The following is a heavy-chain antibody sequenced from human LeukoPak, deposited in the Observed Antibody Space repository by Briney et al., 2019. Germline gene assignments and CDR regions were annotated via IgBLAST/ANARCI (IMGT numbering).Heavy chain of an antibody. CDR1: GFAFSSYA. CDR3: AKDPVGSWPTQPFDY. D-gene: IGHD6-13*01. CDR2: ISGSGGNT. V-gene: IGHV3-23*01. Sequence: GGSLRLSCAASGFAFSSYAMSWVRQAPGKGLEWVSAISGSGGNTYYADSVKGRFTISRDNSKNTLYLQMNSLRAEDTAVYYCAKDPVGSWPTQPFDYWGQGTLVTVSS. J-gene: IGHJ4*02.